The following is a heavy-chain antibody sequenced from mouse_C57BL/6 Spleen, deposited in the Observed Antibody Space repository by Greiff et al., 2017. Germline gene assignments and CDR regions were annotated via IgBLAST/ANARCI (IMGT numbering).Heavy chain of an antibody. D-gene: IGHD4-1*01. CDR2: IDPSDSET. V-gene: IGHV1-52*01. CDR1: GYTFTSYW. J-gene: IGHJ2*01. CDR3: ARMDYWEDY. Sequence: QVQLQQPGTELVKPGASVKLSCKASGYTFTSYWMHWVKQRPIQGLEWIGNIDPSDSETHYNQKFKDKATLTVDKSSSTAYMQLSSLTSEDSAVYYCARMDYWEDYWGQGTTLTVSS.